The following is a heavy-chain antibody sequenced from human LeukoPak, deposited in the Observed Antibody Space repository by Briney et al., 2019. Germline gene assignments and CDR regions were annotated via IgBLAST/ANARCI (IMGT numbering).Heavy chain of an antibody. V-gene: IGHV3-48*03. CDR3: AKGHYYNILTGYSVRRGLDY. Sequence: GVLRLSCAASGFTFSSYEMNWVRQAPGKGLECVSYISSSGSTIYYADSVKGRFTISRDNAKNSLYLQMNSLRAEDTAVYYCAKGHYYNILTGYSVRRGLDYWGQGTLVTVSS. J-gene: IGHJ4*02. D-gene: IGHD3-9*01. CDR1: GFTFSSYE. CDR2: ISSSGSTI.